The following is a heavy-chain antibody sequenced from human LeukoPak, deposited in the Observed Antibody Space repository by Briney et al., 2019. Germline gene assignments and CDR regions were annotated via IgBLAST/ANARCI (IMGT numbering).Heavy chain of an antibody. CDR3: AKATAIAFDY. CDR1: GFTFSSYG. CDR2: ISNDGSNK. D-gene: IGHD2-21*01. Sequence: GGSLRLSCAASGFTFSSYGMHWVRQAPGKGLEWVAVISNDGSNKYYADSVKGRFAISRDNSKNTLYLQMNSLRAEDTAVYYCAKATAIAFDYWGQGTLVTVSS. J-gene: IGHJ4*02. V-gene: IGHV3-30*18.